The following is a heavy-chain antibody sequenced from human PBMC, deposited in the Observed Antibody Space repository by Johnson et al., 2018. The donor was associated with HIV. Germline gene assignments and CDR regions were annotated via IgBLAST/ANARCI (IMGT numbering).Heavy chain of an antibody. CDR2: IYSGGST. CDR1: GFTVSSNY. D-gene: IGHD5-24*01. V-gene: IGHV3-66*01. CDR3: ARGLGWLQFDGAFDI. J-gene: IGHJ3*02. Sequence: VQLVESGGGLVQPGGSLRLSCAASGFTVSSNYMSCVRQAPGKGLEWVSVIYSGGSTYYADSVKGRFTISRDNSKNTLYLQMNSLSAEDTAVYYCARGLGWLQFDGAFDIWGQWTIVTVSS.